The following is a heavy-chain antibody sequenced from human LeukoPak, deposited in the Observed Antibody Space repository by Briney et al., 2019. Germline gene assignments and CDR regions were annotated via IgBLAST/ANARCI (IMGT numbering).Heavy chain of an antibody. J-gene: IGHJ6*03. CDR3: ARSPAGANYYLDV. D-gene: IGHD1-14*01. V-gene: IGHV3-48*04. CDR1: GFTFTNYW. Sequence: PGGSLRLSCVASGFTFTNYWMSWVRQAPGKGLEWVSYISSSGSTMYYADSVKGRFTISRDNAKNSLSLQMNSLRAEDTAVYYCARSPAGANYYLDVWGKGTTVTISS. CDR2: ISSSGSTM.